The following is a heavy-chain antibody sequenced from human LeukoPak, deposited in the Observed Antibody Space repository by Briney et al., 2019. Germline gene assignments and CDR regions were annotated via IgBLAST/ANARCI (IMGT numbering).Heavy chain of an antibody. J-gene: IGHJ4*02. D-gene: IGHD6-19*01. Sequence: GGSLRLSCAASGFTFSSYGMHWVRQAPGKGLEWVAVISYDGSNKYYADSVKGRFTISRDNSKNTLYLQMSSLRAEDTAVCYCAKDAQWLLDYWGQGTLVTVSS. CDR3: AKDAQWLLDY. CDR1: GFTFSSYG. CDR2: ISYDGSNK. V-gene: IGHV3-30*18.